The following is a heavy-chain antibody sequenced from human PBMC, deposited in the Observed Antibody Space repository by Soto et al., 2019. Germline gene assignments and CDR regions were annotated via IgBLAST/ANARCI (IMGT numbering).Heavy chain of an antibody. CDR3: ARSSRSQYDRSGGNFDY. Sequence: QVQLQESGPGLVKPSGTLSLTCAVSGVSISSNNWWRWVRQPPGKGLEWLGEMYPPGRTNHNPPRKRRXTXSXXKSKNPFSRELDSVTAADAAVYYRARSSRSQYDRSGGNFDYWGQGTLVTVSS. D-gene: IGHD3-22*01. J-gene: IGHJ4*02. CDR1: GVSISSNNW. CDR2: MYPPGRT. V-gene: IGHV4-4*02.